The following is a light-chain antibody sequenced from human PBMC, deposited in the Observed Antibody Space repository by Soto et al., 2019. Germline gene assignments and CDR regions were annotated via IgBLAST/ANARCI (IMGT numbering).Light chain of an antibody. Sequence: DIQMTQSPSTLSASVGDRVTITCRASQSISSWLAWYQQKPGKAPKFLIYDVSTLESGVQSRFSGSGSGTEFTLTIRSLQPEDFATYYCKQYDSYPLTFGGGTKVDIK. CDR2: DVS. CDR3: KQYDSYPLT. V-gene: IGKV1-5*01. J-gene: IGKJ4*01. CDR1: QSISSW.